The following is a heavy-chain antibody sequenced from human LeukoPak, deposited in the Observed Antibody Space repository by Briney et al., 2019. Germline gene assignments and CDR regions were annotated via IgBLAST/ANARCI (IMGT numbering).Heavy chain of an antibody. V-gene: IGHV4-59*01. CDR3: AREYSSSSRWFDP. Sequence: SETLSLTCTVSGGSISSYYGSWIRQPPGKGLEWIGYIYYSGSTNYNPSLKSRVTISVDTSKNQFSLKLSSVTAADTAVYYCAREYSSSSRWFDPWGQGTLVTVSS. CDR2: IYYSGST. J-gene: IGHJ5*02. CDR1: GGSISSYY. D-gene: IGHD6-6*01.